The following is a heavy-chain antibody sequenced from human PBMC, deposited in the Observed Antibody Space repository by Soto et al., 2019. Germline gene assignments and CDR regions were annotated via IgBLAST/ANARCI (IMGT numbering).Heavy chain of an antibody. CDR3: AGGAMVTPYYYGLDV. CDR2: TSGNGHYI. D-gene: IGHD5-18*01. J-gene: IGHJ6*02. Sequence: EVRLLESGGGLVQPGGSLRLYCAGSGFTSSNYSMSWVRQAPGKGLEWVSTTSGNGHYIQHRDSVKGRFTISRDNSKNTLYLQMNSLRAEDTAVYYCAGGAMVTPYYYGLDVWGQGTTVTVSS. CDR1: GFTSSNYS. V-gene: IGHV3-23*01.